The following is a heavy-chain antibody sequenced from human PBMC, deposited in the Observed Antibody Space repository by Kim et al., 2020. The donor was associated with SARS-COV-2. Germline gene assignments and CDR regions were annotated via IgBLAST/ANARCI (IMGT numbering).Heavy chain of an antibody. CDR3: ARHIVATISSGQRGAFDI. Sequence: KSRVTISVDTSKNQFSRKLSSVTAADTAVYYCARHIVATISSGQRGAFDIWGQGTMVTVSS. J-gene: IGHJ3*02. D-gene: IGHD5-12*01. V-gene: IGHV4-30-2*05.